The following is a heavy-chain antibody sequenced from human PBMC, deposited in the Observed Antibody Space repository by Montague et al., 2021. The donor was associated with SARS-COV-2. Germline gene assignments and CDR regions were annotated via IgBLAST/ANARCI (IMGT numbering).Heavy chain of an antibody. CDR3: ARAQTPCFIANCGNYFDY. J-gene: IGHJ4*02. CDR2: IYYTGST. V-gene: IGHV4-59*01. Sequence: SETLSLTCTVSGGSISGYYWTWMRQPPGKGLEWLGHIYYTGSTKYNPSLKSRVTISIDTPKNQFSLKLRSVTAADTAVYFCARAQTPCFIANCGNYFDYWGQGALVTVSS. CDR1: GGSISGYY. D-gene: IGHD1-1*01.